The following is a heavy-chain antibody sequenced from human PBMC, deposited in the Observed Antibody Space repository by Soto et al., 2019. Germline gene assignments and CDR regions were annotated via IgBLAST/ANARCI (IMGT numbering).Heavy chain of an antibody. D-gene: IGHD3-9*01. V-gene: IGHV1-69*13. J-gene: IGHJ4*02. CDR1: GGTFSSYS. CDR2: IIPIFGTA. CDR3: AREGGSQPYYDILTGQDGQAFDY. Sequence: SVKVSCKSSGGTFSSYSISWVRQAPGQGLECMGGIIPIFGTANYAQKFQGRVTITADESTSTAYMELSSLRSEDTAVYYCAREGGSQPYYDILTGQDGQAFDYWGQGTLVTVSS.